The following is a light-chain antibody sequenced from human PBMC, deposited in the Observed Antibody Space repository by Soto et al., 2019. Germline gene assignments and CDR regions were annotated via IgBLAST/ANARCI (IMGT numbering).Light chain of an antibody. J-gene: IGKJ1*01. CDR1: QSVSSSY. CDR3: QQYGRG. V-gene: IGKV3-20*01. Sequence: EIVLTQSPGTLSLSPGERATLSCRASQSVSSSYLAWYQQKPGQAPRLLIYGASSRATGIPERFSGSGSGTDFTLTISRLEPEDLAVYYCQQYGRGFGQGTKVDIK. CDR2: GAS.